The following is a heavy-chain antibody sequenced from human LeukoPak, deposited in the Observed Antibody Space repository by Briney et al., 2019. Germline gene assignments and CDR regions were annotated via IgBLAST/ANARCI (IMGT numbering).Heavy chain of an antibody. CDR1: GYTFTGYY. V-gene: IGHV1-2*02. CDR3: ARDPIASIADYYFDY. CDR2: INPNSGGT. J-gene: IGHJ4*02. Sequence: ASVKVSCKASGYTFTGYYMHWVRQAPGQGLEWMGWINPNSGGTNYAQKFQGRVTMTRDTSISTAYMELSRLRSDDTAVYYRARDPIASIADYYFDYWGQGTLVTVSS. D-gene: IGHD6-6*01.